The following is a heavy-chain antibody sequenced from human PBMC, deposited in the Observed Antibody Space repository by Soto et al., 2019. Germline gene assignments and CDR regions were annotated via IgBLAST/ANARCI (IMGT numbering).Heavy chain of an antibody. Sequence: PSETLSLTCAVYGESFSRYSWCWNRQPPGKELEWIGDIYHSGTTNYNPSLKSRVTISVDRSKNQFSLKLSSVTAADTAVYYCARHLSVDYFDYWGQGALVTVSS. D-gene: IGHD3-16*01. V-gene: IGHV4-34*01. CDR3: ARHLSVDYFDY. CDR2: IYHSGTT. CDR1: GESFSRYS. J-gene: IGHJ4*02.